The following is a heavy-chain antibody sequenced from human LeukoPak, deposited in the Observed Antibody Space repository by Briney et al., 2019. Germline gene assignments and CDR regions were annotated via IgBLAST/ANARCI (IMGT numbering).Heavy chain of an antibody. Sequence: SVKVSCKASGGTFSSYTISWVRQAPGQGLEWMGRMIPILGIANYAQKFQGRVTITADKSTSTAYMELSSLRSEDTAVYYCARVRALWFGEDYYYYMDVWGEGTTVTVSS. D-gene: IGHD3-10*01. J-gene: IGHJ6*03. CDR1: GGTFSSYT. V-gene: IGHV1-69*02. CDR2: MIPILGIA. CDR3: ARVRALWFGEDYYYYMDV.